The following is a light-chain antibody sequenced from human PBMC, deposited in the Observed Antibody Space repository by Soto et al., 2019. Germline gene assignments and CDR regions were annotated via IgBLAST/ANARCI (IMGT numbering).Light chain of an antibody. Sequence: DIQMTQSPSSLSASVGDRVTIACRASQSIGSYLNWYQQKPGKAPKLLMFATSYLQGGVPSRFSGSGSGTDFTLTISSLQSEDFAVYFCQQYNNWPPVTFGGGTKVDIK. V-gene: IGKV1-39*01. CDR1: QSIGSY. CDR3: QQYNNWPPVT. J-gene: IGKJ4*01. CDR2: ATS.